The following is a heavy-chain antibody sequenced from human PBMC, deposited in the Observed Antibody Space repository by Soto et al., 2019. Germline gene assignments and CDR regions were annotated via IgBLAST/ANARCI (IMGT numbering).Heavy chain of an antibody. Sequence: EVQVLESGGGLVQPGGSLRISCAASGFILSNYAMNWARQVQGNGLEWVAVIDTAGGTAYADSVKGRFTISRDNSKNTLYLDLNSLRAEDTAVYYCAKEAAPGTLFYWVQGAVVTVSS. CDR3: AKEAAPGTLFY. CDR2: VIDTAGGT. V-gene: IGHV3-23*01. D-gene: IGHD6-25*01. CDR1: GFILSNYA. J-gene: IGHJ4*02.